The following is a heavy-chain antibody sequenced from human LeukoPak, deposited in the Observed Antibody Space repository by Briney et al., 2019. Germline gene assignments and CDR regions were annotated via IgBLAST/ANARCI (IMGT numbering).Heavy chain of an antibody. CDR2: INHSGST. J-gene: IGHJ4*02. CDR1: GGSFSGYY. CDR3: AREVVGATVLFDY. D-gene: IGHD1-26*01. Sequence: PSETLSLTCAVYGGSFSGYYWSWIRQPPGKGLEWIGEINHSGSTNYNPSLKSRVTISVDKSKNQFSLKLSSVTAADTAVYYCAREVVGATVLFDYWGQGTLVTVSS. V-gene: IGHV4-34*01.